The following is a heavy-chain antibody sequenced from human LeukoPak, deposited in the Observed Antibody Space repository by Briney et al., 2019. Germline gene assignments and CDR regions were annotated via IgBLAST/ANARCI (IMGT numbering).Heavy chain of an antibody. CDR2: ISGSGGST. J-gene: IGHJ4*02. CDR1: GFTFISYG. Sequence: GGSLRLSCAASGFTFISYGMSWVRQAPGKGLEWVSAISGSGGSTYYADSVKGRFTTSRDNSKNTLYLQMNSLRAEDTAVYYCAKAHPTYYYDSSEYYFDYWGQGILVTVSS. D-gene: IGHD3-22*01. V-gene: IGHV3-23*01. CDR3: AKAHPTYYYDSSEYYFDY.